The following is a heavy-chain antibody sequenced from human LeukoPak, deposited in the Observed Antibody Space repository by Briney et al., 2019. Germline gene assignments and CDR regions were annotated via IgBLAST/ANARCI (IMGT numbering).Heavy chain of an antibody. CDR1: GGSISSYY. V-gene: IGHV4-59*01. CDR2: IYYSGST. D-gene: IGHD5-18*01. J-gene: IGHJ6*03. Sequence: SETLPLTCTVSGGSISSYYWSWIRQPPGKGLEWIGYIYYSGSTNYNPSLKSRVTISVDTSKNQFSLKLSSVTAADTAVYYCARVTITAMVTAAHYYMDVWGKGTTVTVSS. CDR3: ARVTITAMVTAAHYYMDV.